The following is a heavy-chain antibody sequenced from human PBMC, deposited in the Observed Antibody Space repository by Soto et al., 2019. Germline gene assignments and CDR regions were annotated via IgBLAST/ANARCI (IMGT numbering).Heavy chain of an antibody. CDR3: ARTRLRIAAADY. J-gene: IGHJ4*02. Sequence: GGSLRLSCSASGFTFSSYGMHWVRQAPGKGLEWVAVIWYDGSNKYNADPVKGRFTISRDNSKNTLYLQMNSLRAEDTAVYYSARTRLRIAAADYWGRGTLVTVSS. V-gene: IGHV3-33*01. CDR2: IWYDGSNK. D-gene: IGHD6-13*01. CDR1: GFTFSSYG.